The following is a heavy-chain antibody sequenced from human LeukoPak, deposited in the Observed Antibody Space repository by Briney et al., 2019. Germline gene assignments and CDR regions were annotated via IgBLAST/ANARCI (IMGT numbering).Heavy chain of an antibody. V-gene: IGHV4-34*01. CDR1: GGSFGGYY. CDR2: INHSGST. J-gene: IGHJ5*02. Sequence: SETLSLTCAVYGGSFGGYYWSWIRQPPGKGLEWIGEINHSGSTNYNPSLKSRVTISVDTSKNQFSLKLSSVTAADTAVYYCARGQNLQLWLLDWFDPWGQGTLVTVSS. D-gene: IGHD5-18*01. CDR3: ARGQNLQLWLLDWFDP.